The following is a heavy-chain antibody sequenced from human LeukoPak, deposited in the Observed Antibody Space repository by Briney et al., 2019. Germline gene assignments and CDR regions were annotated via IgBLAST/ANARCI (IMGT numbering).Heavy chain of an antibody. CDR1: GFTVSSSY. V-gene: IGHV3-53*01. CDR3: ASPSSGQSFDI. CDR2: IYSGGNT. Sequence: GGSLRLSCAASGFTVSSSYMSWVRQAPGKGLEWVSVIYSGGNTYYADSVKGRFTISRDESKNMLYLQMNSLRAEDTAVYYCASPSSGQSFDIWGQGTMVTVSS. J-gene: IGHJ3*02. D-gene: IGHD3-22*01.